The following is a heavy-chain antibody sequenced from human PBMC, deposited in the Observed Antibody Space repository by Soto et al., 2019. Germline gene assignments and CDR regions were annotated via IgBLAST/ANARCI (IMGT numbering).Heavy chain of an antibody. V-gene: IGHV3-9*01. Sequence: GGSLRLSCAASGFTFDDYAMHWVRQAPGKGLEWVSGISWNSGSIGYADSVKGRFTISRDNAKNSLYLQMNSLRAEDTALYYCAKVGGGIAVAGAFDYWGQGTLVTVSS. J-gene: IGHJ4*02. CDR2: ISWNSGSI. CDR1: GFTFDDYA. CDR3: AKVGGGIAVAGAFDY. D-gene: IGHD6-19*01.